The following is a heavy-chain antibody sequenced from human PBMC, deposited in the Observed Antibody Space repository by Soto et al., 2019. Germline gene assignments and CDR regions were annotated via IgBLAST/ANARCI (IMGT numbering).Heavy chain of an antibody. V-gene: IGHV1-2*02. D-gene: IGHD3-3*01. CDR2: INPATGAA. CDR1: GYPVTAYY. J-gene: IGHJ3*02. CDR3: ARGGGVGVAGSAAFDM. Sequence: QLHLVQSGAVVKKPGASVTVSCSASGYPVTAYYMHWVRQAPGRGLEWMGGINPATGAAKYTQESPGRVTMTRDTSTSPVFMELRGLTAEDTAVFYCARGGGVGVAGSAAFDMWGQGTLVTVSS.